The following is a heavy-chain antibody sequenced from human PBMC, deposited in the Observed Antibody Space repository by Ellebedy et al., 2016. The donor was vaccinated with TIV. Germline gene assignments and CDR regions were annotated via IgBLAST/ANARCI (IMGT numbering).Heavy chain of an antibody. CDR1: GLTFSSHA. J-gene: IGHJ3*01. D-gene: IGHD4-23*01. Sequence: PGGSLRLSCAASGLTFSSHAMSWVSQAPGKGLEWVSSIAESGGNTYYADSVKGRFTISRYTSTDTLFLQMNSLRAEDTAIYFCARDPVGVGPAFDVWGQGTMVTVSS. CDR3: ARDPVGVGPAFDV. V-gene: IGHV3-23*01. CDR2: IAESGGNT.